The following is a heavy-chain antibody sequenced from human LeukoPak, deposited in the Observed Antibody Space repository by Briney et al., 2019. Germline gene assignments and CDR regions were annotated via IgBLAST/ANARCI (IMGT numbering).Heavy chain of an antibody. D-gene: IGHD5-24*01. V-gene: IGHV4-59*01. J-gene: IGHJ4*02. CDR1: GGSISSYY. CDR2: IYYSGSN. Sequence: SETLSLTCTVSGGSISSYYWSWIRQPPGKGLEWIGYIYYSGSNNYNPSLKSRVTISVDTSKNQFSLKLSSVTAADTAVYYCARDLDGYNDYWGQGTLVTVSS. CDR3: ARDLDGYNDY.